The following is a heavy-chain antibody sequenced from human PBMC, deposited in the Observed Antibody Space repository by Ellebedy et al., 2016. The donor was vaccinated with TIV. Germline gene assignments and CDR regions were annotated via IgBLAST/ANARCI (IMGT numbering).Heavy chain of an antibody. J-gene: IGHJ4*02. CDR2: IKQDESEK. V-gene: IGHV3-7*03. CDR1: GFTFSNYW. CDR3: AAWGLVPAAIFDY. D-gene: IGHD2-2*01. Sequence: GGSLRLXCAASGFTFSNYWMHWVRQAPGRGLEWVANIKQDESEKYYVDSVKGRFTISRDNAKNSLYLQMNSLRPEDTALYYCAAWGLVPAAIFDYWGQGTLVTVSS.